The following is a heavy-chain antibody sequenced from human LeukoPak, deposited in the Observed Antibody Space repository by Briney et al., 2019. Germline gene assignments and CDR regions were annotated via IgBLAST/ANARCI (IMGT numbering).Heavy chain of an antibody. V-gene: IGHV4-31*03. J-gene: IGHJ4*02. CDR2: IYYSGST. Sequence: SQTLSLTCTVSGGSISSGGYYWSWIRQHPGKGLEWIGYIYYSGSTYCNPSLKSRVTISVDTSKNQFSLKLSSVTAADTAVYYCARVPRQLRSLDYWGQGTLVTVSS. CDR1: GGSISSGGYY. D-gene: IGHD5-18*01. CDR3: ARVPRQLRSLDY.